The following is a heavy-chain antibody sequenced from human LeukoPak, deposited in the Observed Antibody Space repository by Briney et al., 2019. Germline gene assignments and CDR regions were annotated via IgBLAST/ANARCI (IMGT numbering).Heavy chain of an antibody. CDR3: ARSFDTHAFDI. V-gene: IGHV4-4*07. CDR1: GDSINNYY. Sequence: TSETLSLTCTVSGDSINNYYWSWLRQPAGKGLEWIGRIYSSGSTNYNPSLKSRVAMSVGTSRNYFSLRLSFVTAADTAVYYCARSFDTHAFDIWGQGTVVTVSS. J-gene: IGHJ3*02. CDR2: IYSSGST.